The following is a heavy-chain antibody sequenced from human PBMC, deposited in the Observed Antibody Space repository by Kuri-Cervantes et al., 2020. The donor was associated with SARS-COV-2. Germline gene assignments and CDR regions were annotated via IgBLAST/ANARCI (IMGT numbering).Heavy chain of an antibody. Sequence: GGSLRLSCAASGFTFSSYGMHWVRQAPGKGLEWVSGINWNGGSTGYADSVKGRFTISRDSAKNSLYLQMNSLRAEDTALYYCARGGYSSGWFAYYFDYWGQGTLVTVSS. CDR3: ARGGYSSGWFAYYFDY. CDR2: INWNGGST. J-gene: IGHJ4*02. V-gene: IGHV3-20*04. D-gene: IGHD6-19*01. CDR1: GFTFSSYG.